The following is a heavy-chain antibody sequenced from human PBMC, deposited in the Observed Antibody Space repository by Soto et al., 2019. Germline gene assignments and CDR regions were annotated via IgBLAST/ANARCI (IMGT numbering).Heavy chain of an antibody. CDR1: GFTFSSYA. Sequence: EVQLLESGGGLVQPGGSLRLSCAASGFTFSSYAMSWARQAPGKGLEWVSAISGSGGRTYYADSVKGRFTISRDNSKSTLYLQMNSLRAEDTAVYYCGKDMAVAATLSDYWGRGALVTVSS. J-gene: IGHJ4*02. D-gene: IGHD2-15*01. CDR2: ISGSGGRT. CDR3: GKDMAVAATLSDY. V-gene: IGHV3-23*01.